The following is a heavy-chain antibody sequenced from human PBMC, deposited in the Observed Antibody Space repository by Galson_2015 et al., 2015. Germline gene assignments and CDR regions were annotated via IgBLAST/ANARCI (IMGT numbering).Heavy chain of an antibody. CDR1: GFSFNNAW. CDR2: IKSNTDGGTI. D-gene: IGHD2-2*01. Sequence: SLRLSCAASGFSFNNAWMSWVRQAPGKGLEWVGRIKSNTDGGTIDYAAPVKGRFTISRDDSKNTLYLQMNSLRTEDTAMYYCTTVADCSSTSCPPYCSYYGMDIWGQGTTVAVSS. J-gene: IGHJ6*02. V-gene: IGHV3-15*01. CDR3: TTVADCSSTSCPPYCSYYGMDI.